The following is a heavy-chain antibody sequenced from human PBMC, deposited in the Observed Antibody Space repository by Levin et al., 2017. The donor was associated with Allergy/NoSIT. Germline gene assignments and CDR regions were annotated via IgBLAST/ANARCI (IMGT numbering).Heavy chain of an antibody. V-gene: IGHV3-66*01. Sequence: QPGGSLRLSCAASGFTVGNNYVAWVRQAPGKGLDWISVIYSGGGTYYADSVKGRFTISRDKSKNTVYLQMNSLRVEDTALYYCSSAPGFSDYWGQGTLVTVSS. CDR2: IYSGGGT. CDR3: SSAPGFSDY. J-gene: IGHJ4*02. CDR1: GFTVGNNY.